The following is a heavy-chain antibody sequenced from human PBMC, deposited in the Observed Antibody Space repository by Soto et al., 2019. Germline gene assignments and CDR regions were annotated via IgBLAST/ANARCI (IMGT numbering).Heavy chain of an antibody. CDR1: GGTFSSYA. D-gene: IGHD6-6*01. V-gene: IGHV1-69*13. CDR2: IIPIFGTA. J-gene: IGHJ4*02. CDR3: ANGIATTARLSYYYFDY. Sequence: ASVKVSCKASGGTFSSYAISWVRQAPGQGLEWMGGIIPIFGTANYAQKFQGRVTITADESTSTAYMELSSLRSEDTAVYYCANGIATTARLSYYYFDYWGQGTLVTVSS.